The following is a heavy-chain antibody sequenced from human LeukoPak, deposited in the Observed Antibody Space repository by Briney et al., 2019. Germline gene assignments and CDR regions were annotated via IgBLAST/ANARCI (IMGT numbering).Heavy chain of an antibody. Sequence: AASVKVSCKASGYTFTSYAMNWVRQAPGQGLEWMGWINTNTGNPTYAQGFTGRFVFSLDTSVSTAYLQISSLKAEDTAVYYCAREDITMVRGVIDYWGQGTLVTVSS. CDR1: GYTFTSYA. CDR3: AREDITMVRGVIDY. CDR2: INTNTGNP. J-gene: IGHJ4*02. V-gene: IGHV7-4-1*02. D-gene: IGHD3-10*01.